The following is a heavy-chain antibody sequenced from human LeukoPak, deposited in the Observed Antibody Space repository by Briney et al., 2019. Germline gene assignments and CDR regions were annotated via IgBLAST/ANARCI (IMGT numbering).Heavy chain of an antibody. CDR1: GYTFTSNY. V-gene: IGHV1-46*01. J-gene: IGHJ4*02. D-gene: IGHD3-10*01. CDR2: IYPRDGST. CDR3: ARDSFGVRGFDH. Sequence: GASVKVSCKASGYTFTSNYIHWVRQAPGQGLEWMGMIYPRDGSTSYAQKFQGRVTLTTDTSTSTFYMELSSLRSEDTAIYYCARDSFGVRGFDHWGQGTPVTVSS.